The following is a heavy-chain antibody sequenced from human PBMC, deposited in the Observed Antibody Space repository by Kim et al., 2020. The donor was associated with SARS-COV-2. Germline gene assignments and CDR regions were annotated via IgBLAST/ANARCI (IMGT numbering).Heavy chain of an antibody. D-gene: IGHD6-19*01. V-gene: IGHV4-61*01. Sequence: SETLSLTCTVSGGSVSSGSYYWSWIRQPPGKGLEWIGYIYYSGSTNYNPSLKSRVTISVDTSKNQFSLKLSSVTAADTAVYYCANGYSSGWYYFQHWGQGTLVTVSS. CDR1: GGSVSSGSYY. J-gene: IGHJ1*01. CDR3: ANGYSSGWYYFQH. CDR2: IYYSGST.